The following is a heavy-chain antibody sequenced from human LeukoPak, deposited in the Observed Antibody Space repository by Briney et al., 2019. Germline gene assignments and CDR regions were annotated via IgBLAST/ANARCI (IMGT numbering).Heavy chain of an antibody. Sequence: SETLSLTCTVSGGSISSYYWSWIRQPPGKGLEWIGYISYSGSTNYNPSLKSRVTISVDTSKNQLSLKLSSVTAADTAVYYCARHWETSSWYVDYWGQGTLVTVSS. CDR3: ARHWETSSWYVDY. D-gene: IGHD6-13*01. V-gene: IGHV4-59*08. CDR2: ISYSGST. J-gene: IGHJ4*02. CDR1: GGSISSYY.